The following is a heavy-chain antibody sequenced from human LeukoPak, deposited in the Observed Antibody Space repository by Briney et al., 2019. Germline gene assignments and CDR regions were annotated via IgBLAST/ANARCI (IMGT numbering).Heavy chain of an antibody. D-gene: IGHD3-22*01. V-gene: IGHV4-34*01. CDR2: INHSGST. J-gene: IGHJ3*02. Sequence: SETLSLTCAVYGGSFSGYYWSWIRQPPGKGLEWIGEINHSGSTNYNPSLRSRVTISVDTSKNQFSLRLSSVTATDTAVYYCARQPTSSDSSGYLAFDIWGQGTMVTVSS. CDR1: GGSFSGYY. CDR3: ARQPTSSDSSGYLAFDI.